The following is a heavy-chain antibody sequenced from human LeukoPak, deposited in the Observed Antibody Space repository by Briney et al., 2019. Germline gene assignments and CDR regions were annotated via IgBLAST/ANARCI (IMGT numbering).Heavy chain of an antibody. CDR1: EFTFSSYG. CDR3: AKDLRAVAGMNFDY. CDR2: IRYDGSNK. V-gene: IGHV3-30*02. J-gene: IGHJ4*02. D-gene: IGHD6-19*01. Sequence: GGSLRLSCAASEFTFSSYGMHWVRQAPGKGLEWVAFIRYDGSNKYYADSVKGRFTISRDNSKNTLYLQMNSLRAEDTAVYYCAKDLRAVAGMNFDYWGQGTLVTVSS.